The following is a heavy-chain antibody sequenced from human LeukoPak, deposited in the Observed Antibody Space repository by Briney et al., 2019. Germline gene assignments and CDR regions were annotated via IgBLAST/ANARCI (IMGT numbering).Heavy chain of an antibody. D-gene: IGHD4-17*01. CDR1: GFTVSSNY. V-gene: IGHV3-53*04. J-gene: IGHJ4*02. CDR3: ARNHYGKIDY. CDR2: IYSGGST. Sequence: GGSLRLSCAASGFTVSSNYMSWVRQAPGKGLEWVSVIYSGGSTYYADSVKGRFTISRHNSKNTLYLQMNSLRAEDTGVYYCARNHYGKIDYWGQGTLVTVSS.